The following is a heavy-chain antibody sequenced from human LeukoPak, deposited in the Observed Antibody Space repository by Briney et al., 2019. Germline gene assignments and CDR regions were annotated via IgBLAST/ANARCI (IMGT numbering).Heavy chain of an antibody. Sequence: SETLSLTCSVSGGSLTNYYWGWIRQPPGKGLELIAYIHSDGTTNYDSSLQSRVAISLDTSKIQFSLRLYSVTAADTALYFCARLNFRGGEALHFDFWGQGTLVTVSS. CDR1: GGSLTNYY. CDR2: IHSDGTT. J-gene: IGHJ4*02. D-gene: IGHD3-16*01. CDR3: ARLNFRGGEALHFDF. V-gene: IGHV4-4*09.